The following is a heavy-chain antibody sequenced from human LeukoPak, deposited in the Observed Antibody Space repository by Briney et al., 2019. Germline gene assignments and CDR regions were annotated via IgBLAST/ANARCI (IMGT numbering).Heavy chain of an antibody. CDR3: ARGGDFWSGYYSD. J-gene: IGHJ4*02. CDR2: IYYSGST. D-gene: IGHD3-3*01. Sequence: PSETLSLTCTVSGGSISSGGYYWRWIRKHPGKGLEWIGYIYYSGSTYYNPSLKSRVTISVDTSKNQFSLKLSSVTAADTAVYYCARGGDFWSGYYSDWGQGTLVTVSS. CDR1: GGSISSGGYY. V-gene: IGHV4-31*03.